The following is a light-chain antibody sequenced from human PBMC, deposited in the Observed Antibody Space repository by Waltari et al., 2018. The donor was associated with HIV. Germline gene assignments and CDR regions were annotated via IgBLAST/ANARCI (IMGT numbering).Light chain of an antibody. CDR1: QSVSSN. V-gene: IGKV3-15*01. CDR3: QQYDNWPPLT. Sequence: IVMTQSPATLSVSPGDRATLSCRASQSVSSNLAWYQQKLSQTPRLLIYGASTRATGIPARFSGGGSGTEFTLTISSLQSEDFAVYYCQQYDNWPPLTFGGGTKVEIK. CDR2: GAS. J-gene: IGKJ4*01.